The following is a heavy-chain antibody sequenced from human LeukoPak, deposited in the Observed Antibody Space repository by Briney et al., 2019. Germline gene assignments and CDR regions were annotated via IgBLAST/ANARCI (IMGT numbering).Heavy chain of an antibody. CDR1: GFTFSSYW. V-gene: IGHV3-7*01. Sequence: GGSLRLSCAASGFTFSSYWMSWVRQAPGKGLEWVANIKQDGSEKYYVGSVKGRFTISRDNAKNSLYLQMNSLRAEDTAVYYCARVLTWNDVSVDAFDIWGQGTMVTVSS. CDR2: IKQDGSEK. D-gene: IGHD1-1*01. CDR3: ARVLTWNDVSVDAFDI. J-gene: IGHJ3*02.